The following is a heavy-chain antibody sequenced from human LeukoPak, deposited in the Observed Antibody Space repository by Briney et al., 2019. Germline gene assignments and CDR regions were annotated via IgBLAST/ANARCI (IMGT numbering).Heavy chain of an antibody. V-gene: IGHV1-46*01. J-gene: IGHJ4*02. CDR1: GYTFTSYY. Sequence: ASVKVSCKASGYTFTSYYMHWVRQAPGQGLEWMGIINPSGGSTSCAQKFQGRVTMTRDTSTSTVYMELSSLKASDTAMYYCALAPYYYDSSAYDYWGQGTLVTVSS. D-gene: IGHD3-22*01. CDR3: ALAPYYYDSSAYDY. CDR2: INPSGGST.